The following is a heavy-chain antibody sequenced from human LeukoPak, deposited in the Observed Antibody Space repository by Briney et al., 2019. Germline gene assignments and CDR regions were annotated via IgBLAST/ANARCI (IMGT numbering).Heavy chain of an antibody. V-gene: IGHV3-23*01. D-gene: IGHD1-26*01. CDR3: AKGVNSGTYTHFDY. J-gene: IGHJ4*02. Sequence: GGSLRLSCAASGFTFSSYAMTWVRQAPGSGLEWVSGISGSGGSTYYADSVKGRFTISRDNSKNTLYLQMNSLRAEDTAVYYCAKGVNSGTYTHFDYWGQGTLVTVSS. CDR2: ISGSGGST. CDR1: GFTFSSYA.